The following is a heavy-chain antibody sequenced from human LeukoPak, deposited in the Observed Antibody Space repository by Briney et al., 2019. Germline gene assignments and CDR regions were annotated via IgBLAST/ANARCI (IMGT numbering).Heavy chain of an antibody. D-gene: IGHD3-3*01. V-gene: IGHV3-30-3*01. J-gene: IGHJ4*02. Sequence: GGSLRLSCGASGFTFSSYWMSWVRQAPGKGLEWVAVISYDGSNKYYADSVKGRFTISRDNSKNTLYLQMNSLRAEDTAVYYCARDSRPANYYDFWSGYYTYFDYWGQGTLVTVSS. CDR1: GFTFSSYW. CDR3: ARDSRPANYYDFWSGYYTYFDY. CDR2: ISYDGSNK.